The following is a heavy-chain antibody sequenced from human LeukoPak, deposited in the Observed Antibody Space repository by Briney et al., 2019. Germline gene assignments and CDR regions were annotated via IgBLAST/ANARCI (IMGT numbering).Heavy chain of an antibody. CDR1: GGSFSGYY. Sequence: KPSETLSLTCAVYGGSFSGYYWSWIRQPPGKGLEWIGEINHSGSTNYNPSLKSRVTISVDTSKNLFSLKLSSVTAADTAVYYCARGPSNCSSTSCYSGTTGAFDYWGQGTLVTVSS. CDR3: ARGPSNCSSTSCYSGTTGAFDY. D-gene: IGHD2-2*01. V-gene: IGHV4-34*01. CDR2: INHSGST. J-gene: IGHJ4*02.